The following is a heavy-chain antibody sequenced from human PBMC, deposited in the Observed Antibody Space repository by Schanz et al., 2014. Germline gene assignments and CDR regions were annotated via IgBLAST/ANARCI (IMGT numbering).Heavy chain of an antibody. D-gene: IGHD2-21*01. J-gene: IGHJ4*02. CDR1: GFTFSTHA. V-gene: IGHV3-30*03. Sequence: VQLVESGGGVVQPGRSLRLSCAASGFTFSTHAMHWVRQAPGKGLEWVALVSSDGNNDYYTDSVKGRFTISRDNSKNTVHLQMNSLRAEDTAVYYCARGGPAYDFDDWGQGTLVTVAS. CDR3: ARGGPAYDFDD. CDR2: VSSDGNND.